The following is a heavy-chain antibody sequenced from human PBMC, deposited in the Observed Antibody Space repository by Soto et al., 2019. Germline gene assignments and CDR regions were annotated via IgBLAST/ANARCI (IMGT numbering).Heavy chain of an antibody. CDR2: ISWNSGSI. CDR3: AKDKSVSYGSGSFFDY. D-gene: IGHD3-10*01. Sequence: EVQLVESGGGLVQPGRSLRLSCAASGFTFDDYAMHWVRQDPGKGLEWVSGISWNSGSIGYADSVKGRFTISRDNAKNSLYLQMNSLRAEDTALYYCAKDKSVSYGSGSFFDYWGQGTLVTVSS. CDR1: GFTFDDYA. V-gene: IGHV3-9*01. J-gene: IGHJ4*02.